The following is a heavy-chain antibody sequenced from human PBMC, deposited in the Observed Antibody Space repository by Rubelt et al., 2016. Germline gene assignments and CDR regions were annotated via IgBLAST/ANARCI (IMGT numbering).Heavy chain of an antibody. CDR1: AYSFTGYY. CDR2: INPSTGDT. D-gene: IGHD3-3*01. Sequence: QVQLVQSGAEVKRPGASVKVSCSASAYSFTGYYIHWLRQAPGKGLEWMGWINPSTGDTRYAQKFKDRLTMTRDTSISTAYMDLSRLKSDDTALYYCARELDDFWSGYKYWGQGTLVTVSS. CDR3: ARELDDFWSGYKY. V-gene: IGHV1-2*02. J-gene: IGHJ4*02.